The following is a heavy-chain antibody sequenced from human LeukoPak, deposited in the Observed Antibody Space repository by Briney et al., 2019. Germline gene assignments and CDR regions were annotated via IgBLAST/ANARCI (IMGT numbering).Heavy chain of an antibody. CDR2: LYYVENS. CDR3: ARLWFEPNWNYVPFEN. CDR1: GGSISIISSSTYY. V-gene: IGHV4-39*01. Sequence: SETLSLTCTVSGGSISIISSSTYYWGWIRQAPGKGLEWIGSLYYVENSHYNPSLKSRATLSVDTSNNQFSLKLSSVTAADTAVYYCARLWFEPNWNYVPFENWGQGTLVTVSS. J-gene: IGHJ4*02. D-gene: IGHD1-7*01.